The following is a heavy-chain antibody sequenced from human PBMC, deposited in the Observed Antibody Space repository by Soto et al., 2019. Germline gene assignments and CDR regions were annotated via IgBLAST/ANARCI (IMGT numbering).Heavy chain of an antibody. D-gene: IGHD6-25*01. V-gene: IGHV1-69*01. Sequence: VVRQGFWGTLSSYSIRWVGPGPRKGLEWMGGIITIFGTANYAQKFQGRVTITADESTSTAYMELSSLRSEDTAVYYCARAETGYSSDYGMDVWGQGTTVTVSS. J-gene: IGHJ6*02. CDR3: ARAETGYSSDYGMDV. CDR2: IITIFGTA. CDR1: WGTLSSYS.